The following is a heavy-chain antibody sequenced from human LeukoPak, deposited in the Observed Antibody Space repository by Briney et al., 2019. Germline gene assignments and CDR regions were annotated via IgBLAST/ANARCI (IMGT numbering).Heavy chain of an antibody. D-gene: IGHD3-22*01. CDR1: GGSISSSSYY. J-gene: IGHJ3*02. CDR2: IYYSGST. Sequence: SETLSLTCTVSGGSISSSSYYWGWIRQPPGKGLEWIGSIYYSGSTYYNPSLKSRVTISVDTSKKQFSLKMSSVTAADTAVYYCARHDTMIDVFDIWGQGTMVTVSS. CDR3: ARHDTMIDVFDI. V-gene: IGHV4-39*01.